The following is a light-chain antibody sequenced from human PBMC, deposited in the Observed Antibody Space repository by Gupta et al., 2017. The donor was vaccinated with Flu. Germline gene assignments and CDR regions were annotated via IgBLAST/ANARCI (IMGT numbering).Light chain of an antibody. CDR1: ETLNIF. J-gene: IGKJ2*02. Sequence: VTHSTSSVSASLGDRVTIPRRASETLNIFLNYFQQIPGKAPKVLISAPSTLQSRVPSRINGSGSVTAFTLAISAPQDQDFVTNSCQHWNSFPSTFGQGTKVEIK. CDR3: QHWNSFPST. CDR2: APS. V-gene: IGKV1-39*01.